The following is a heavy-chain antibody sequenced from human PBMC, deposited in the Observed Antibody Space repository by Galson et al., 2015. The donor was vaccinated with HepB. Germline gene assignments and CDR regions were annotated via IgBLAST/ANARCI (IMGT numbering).Heavy chain of an antibody. CDR2: IWYDGSIK. J-gene: IGHJ4*02. Sequence: SLRLSCAASGFTFSSYGMRWVRQAPGKGLEWVAVIWYDGSIKHYADSVKGRFTISRDNSKNTLHLQMNSLRAEDTAVYYCARDWGGDDILTGYYSSCFDYWGQGTLVTVSS. V-gene: IGHV3-33*01. D-gene: IGHD3-9*01. CDR3: ARDWGGDDILTGYYSSCFDY. CDR1: GFTFSSYG.